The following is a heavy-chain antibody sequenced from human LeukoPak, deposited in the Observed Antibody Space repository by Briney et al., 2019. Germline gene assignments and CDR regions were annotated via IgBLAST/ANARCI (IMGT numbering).Heavy chain of an antibody. Sequence: PSETLSLTCTVSGGSISSYYWSWIRQPPGKGLEWIGYIYYSGSTNYNPSLESRVTISVDTSKNQFSLKLSSVTAAGAAVYYCARHDVTEVAFDIWGQGTMVTVSS. V-gene: IGHV4-59*08. CDR2: IYYSGST. CDR3: ARHDVTEVAFDI. J-gene: IGHJ3*02. CDR1: GGSISSYY.